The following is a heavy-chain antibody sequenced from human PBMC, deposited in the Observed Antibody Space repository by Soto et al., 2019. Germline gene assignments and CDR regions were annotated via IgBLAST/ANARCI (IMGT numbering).Heavy chain of an antibody. D-gene: IGHD5-12*01. J-gene: IGHJ6*02. CDR3: ARDLSSGYDSGMDV. Sequence: QVQLVESGGGLVKPGGSLRLSCAAPGFTFSDYYMSWIRQAPGKGLEWVSYISSSSSYTNYADSVKGRFTISRDNAKNSLYLQMNSLRAEDTAVYYCARDLSSGYDSGMDVWGQGTTVTVSS. CDR2: ISSSSSYT. V-gene: IGHV3-11*06. CDR1: GFTFSDYY.